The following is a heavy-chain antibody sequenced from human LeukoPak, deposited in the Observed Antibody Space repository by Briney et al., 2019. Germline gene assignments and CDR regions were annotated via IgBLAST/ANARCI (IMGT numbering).Heavy chain of an antibody. D-gene: IGHD3-3*01. CDR2: INPNSGGT. J-gene: IGHJ4*02. CDR1: GYTFTGYY. V-gene: IGHV1-2*02. CDR3: ARGVIHSGGVFDY. Sequence: AAVKVSCKASGYTFTGYYMHWVRQAPGQGLEWMGWINPNSGGTNYAQKFQGRVTMTRDTSISTAYMELSRLRSDDTAVYYCARGVIHSGGVFDYWGQGTLVTVSS.